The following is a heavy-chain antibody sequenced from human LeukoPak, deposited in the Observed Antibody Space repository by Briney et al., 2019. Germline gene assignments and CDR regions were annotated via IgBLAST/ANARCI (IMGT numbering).Heavy chain of an antibody. V-gene: IGHV3-30*02. Sequence: GGSLRLSCAASGFTFSSYGMHWVRQAPGKGLEWVAFIRYDGSNKYYADSVKGRFTISRDNSKNTLYLQMNSLRAEDTAVYYCAEDGYYGSGSYYTSDYYYYYMDVWGKGTTVTISS. CDR1: GFTFSSYG. CDR2: IRYDGSNK. J-gene: IGHJ6*03. D-gene: IGHD3-10*01. CDR3: AEDGYYGSGSYYTSDYYYYYMDV.